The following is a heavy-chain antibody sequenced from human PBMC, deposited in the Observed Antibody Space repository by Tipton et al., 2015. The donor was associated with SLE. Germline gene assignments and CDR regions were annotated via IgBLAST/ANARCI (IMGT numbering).Heavy chain of an antibody. J-gene: IGHJ4*02. V-gene: IGHV4-34*01. Sequence: TLSLTCAVYGGSFSGYYWSWIRQPPGKGLEWIGEINHSGSTNYNPSLKSRVTISVDTSKKQFSLKLSSVTAADTAVYYCARALQNYFDYWGQGTLVTVSS. CDR1: GGSFSGYY. CDR2: INHSGST. CDR3: ARALQNYFDY.